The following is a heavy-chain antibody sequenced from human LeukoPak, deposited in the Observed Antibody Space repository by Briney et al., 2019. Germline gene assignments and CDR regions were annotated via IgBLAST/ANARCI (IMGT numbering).Heavy chain of an antibody. CDR3: ARDGDYGDYVVY. D-gene: IGHD4-17*01. Sequence: PGGFLRLSWAASGFTFNTYSINWVRQAQGNGLGWVSSIARSRDYISYADSVKGRFTTSRDNAKNSLYLQMNSLRAEDTAVYYCARDGDYGDYVVYWGQGTLVTVSS. CDR2: IARSRDYI. V-gene: IGHV3-21*01. CDR1: GFTFNTYS. J-gene: IGHJ4*02.